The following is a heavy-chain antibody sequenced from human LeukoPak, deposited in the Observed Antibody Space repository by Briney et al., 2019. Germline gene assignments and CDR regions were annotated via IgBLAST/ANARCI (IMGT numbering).Heavy chain of an antibody. Sequence: PSETLSLTCSVSGGSISRYYWGWIRQPPGKGLEWIGYIYYSGTTNYNPSLKSRVTISVDTSKNQFSLKLSSVTAADTAVYYCAREDRLRYFVDYWGQGTLVTVSS. CDR2: IYYSGTT. V-gene: IGHV4-59*01. CDR1: GGSISRYY. D-gene: IGHD3-9*01. CDR3: AREDRLRYFVDY. J-gene: IGHJ4*02.